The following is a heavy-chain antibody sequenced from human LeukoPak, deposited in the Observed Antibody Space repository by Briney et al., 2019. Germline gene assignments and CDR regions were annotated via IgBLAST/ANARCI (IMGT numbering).Heavy chain of an antibody. Sequence: SETLSLTCTVSGGSISSGGYYWSWIRQHPGKGLEWTGYIYYSGSTYYNPSLKSRVTISVDTSKNQFSLKLSSVTAADTAVYYCARALWFGEYQRRLGNWFDPWGQGTLVTVSS. V-gene: IGHV4-31*03. CDR3: ARALWFGEYQRRLGNWFDP. CDR1: GGSISSGGYY. D-gene: IGHD3-10*01. J-gene: IGHJ5*02. CDR2: IYYSGST.